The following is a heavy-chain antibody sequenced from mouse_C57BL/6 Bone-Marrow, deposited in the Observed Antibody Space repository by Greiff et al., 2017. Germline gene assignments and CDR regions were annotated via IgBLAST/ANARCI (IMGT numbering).Heavy chain of an antibody. CDR2: IWSGGST. Sequence: VQLQQSGPGLVQPSQSLSITCTVSGFSLTSYGVHWVRQSPGKGLEWLGVIWSGGSTAYNAAFISRLSISKDNSKSQVFFKMNSRQADDTAIYYCARMGVYGYVTGGYYFDYWGQGTTLTVSS. V-gene: IGHV2-2*01. J-gene: IGHJ2*01. CDR3: ARMGVYGYVTGGYYFDY. D-gene: IGHD2-2*01. CDR1: GFSLTSYG.